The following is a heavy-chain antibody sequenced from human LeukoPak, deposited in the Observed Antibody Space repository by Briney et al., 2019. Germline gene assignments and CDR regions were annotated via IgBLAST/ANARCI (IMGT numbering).Heavy chain of an antibody. Sequence: GGSLRLSCAASGFTISTFWMTWVRQAPGKGLEWVSRINTDGSSTSYADSVKGRFTISRDNAKNTLYLQMNSLRAEDTAVYYCRYYYDSSGAGFDYWGQGTLVTVSS. CDR2: INTDGSST. D-gene: IGHD3-22*01. CDR3: RYYYDSSGAGFDY. CDR1: GFTISTFW. V-gene: IGHV3-74*01. J-gene: IGHJ4*02.